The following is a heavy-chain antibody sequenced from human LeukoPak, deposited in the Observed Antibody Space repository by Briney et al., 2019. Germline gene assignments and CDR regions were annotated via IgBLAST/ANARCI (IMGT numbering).Heavy chain of an antibody. CDR3: ARSSVVVVAAPFDY. D-gene: IGHD2-15*01. J-gene: IGHJ4*02. Sequence: GGSLRLSCAASGFTVSSNYMSWVRQAPGKGLEWVSVICSGGSTYYADSVKGRFTISRDNSKNTLYLQMNSLRAEDTAVYYCARSSVVVVAAPFDYWGQGTLVTVSS. CDR1: GFTVSSNY. V-gene: IGHV3-53*01. CDR2: ICSGGST.